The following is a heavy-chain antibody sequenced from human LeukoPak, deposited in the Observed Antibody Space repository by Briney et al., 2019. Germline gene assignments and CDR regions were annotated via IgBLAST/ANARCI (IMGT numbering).Heavy chain of an antibody. CDR2: IIPIFGTA. CDR3: ARDNTALEAFDI. D-gene: IGHD1-1*01. CDR1: GGTFSSYA. Sequence: ASVKVSCKASGGTFSSYAISWVRQAPGQGLEWLGGIIPIFGTANYAQKFQGRVTITTDESTSTAYMELSSLRSEDTAVYYCARDNTALEAFDIWGQGTMVTVSS. J-gene: IGHJ3*02. V-gene: IGHV1-69*05.